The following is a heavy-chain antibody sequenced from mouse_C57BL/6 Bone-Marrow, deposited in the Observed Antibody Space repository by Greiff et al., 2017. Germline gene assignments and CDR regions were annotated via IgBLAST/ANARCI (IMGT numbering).Heavy chain of an antibody. D-gene: IGHD1-1*01. Sequence: QVQLQQSGAELVRPGASVKLSCKASGYTFTDYYINGVKQRPGQGLEWIARIYPGSGNTYYNEKFKGKATRTAEKSSSTAYMQLSRLTSEDSAVYFCARGVIRITTVVEYYFDYWGQGTTLTVSS. CDR2: IYPGSGNT. J-gene: IGHJ2*01. V-gene: IGHV1-76*01. CDR1: GYTFTDYY. CDR3: ARGVIRITTVVEYYFDY.